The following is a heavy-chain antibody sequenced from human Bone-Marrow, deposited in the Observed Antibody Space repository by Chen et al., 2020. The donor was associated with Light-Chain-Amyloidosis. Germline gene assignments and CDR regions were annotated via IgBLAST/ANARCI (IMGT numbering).Heavy chain of an antibody. CDR1: DGSINSGDYY. CDR3: SIRIAVPGANEET. CDR2: IYYSGAA. V-gene: IGHV4-39*02. D-gene: IGHD6-19*01. J-gene: IGHJ5*02. Sequence: QLQLQESGPGLVKPSETLSLTCTVSDGSINSGDYYWGWLRQSPGKGLEWIGSIYYSGAAFYNPSRRSRVTISLATSKNLLSRRLTSVTAADTAVYYCSIRIAVPGANEETWGQGTLVTVSS.